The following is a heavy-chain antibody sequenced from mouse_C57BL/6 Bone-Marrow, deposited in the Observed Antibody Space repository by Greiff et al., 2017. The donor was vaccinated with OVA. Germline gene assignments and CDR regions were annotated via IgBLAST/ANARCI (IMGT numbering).Heavy chain of an antibody. V-gene: IGHV5-9*01. J-gene: IGHJ1*03. Sequence: EVHLVESGGGLVKPGGSLKLSCAASGFTFSSYTMSWVRQPPEKRLEWVATISGGGGNTYYPDSVKGRFTISSDNAKNTLYLQMSSRRSEDTALYYCARGGFDVWGTGTTVTVSS. CDR3: ARGGFDV. CDR2: ISGGGGNT. CDR1: GFTFSSYT.